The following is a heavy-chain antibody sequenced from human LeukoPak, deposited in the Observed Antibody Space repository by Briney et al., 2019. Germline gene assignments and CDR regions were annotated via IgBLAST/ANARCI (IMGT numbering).Heavy chain of an antibody. CDR1: GYTXTGYF. CDR3: AKVGSSSSWYLDY. D-gene: IGHD6-13*01. CDR2: INPRSGGT. J-gene: IGHJ4*02. V-gene: IGHV1-2*02. Sequence: ASVKVSCETSGYTXTGYFMHWIRQAPGQGLEWMGWINPRSGGTNYAQKFQGRVTMTSDTSITTTYMDLNSLTSDDTAVYFCAKVGSSSSWYLDYWGQGTLVTVSS.